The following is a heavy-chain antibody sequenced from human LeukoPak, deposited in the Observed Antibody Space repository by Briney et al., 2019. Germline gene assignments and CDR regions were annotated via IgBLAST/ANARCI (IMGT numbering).Heavy chain of an antibody. CDR3: ATSKYSGSY. CDR1: RFSFSNYA. Sequence: PGGSLRLSCAASRFSFSNYAMHWVRQAPGKGLEWVSAISGSGGRIYYGASVKGRFTISRDNSKNTLNLQMNSLRAEDTAVYYCATSKYSGSYWGQGTLVTVSS. D-gene: IGHD1-26*01. V-gene: IGHV3-23*01. CDR2: ISGSGGRI. J-gene: IGHJ4*02.